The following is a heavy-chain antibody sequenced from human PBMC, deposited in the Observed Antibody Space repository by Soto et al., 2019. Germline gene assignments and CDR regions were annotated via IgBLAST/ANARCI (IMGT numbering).Heavy chain of an antibody. Sequence: QVQLVQSGAEVKKPGASVKVSCKASGYTFTSYAMLWVRQAPGQRLEWMGWITAGNGNTKYSQKFQGRVTITRDTSASTAYMELSSLRSEDTAVYYCARAQNLEMATPWGQGTLVTISS. CDR3: ARAQNLEMATP. CDR2: ITAGNGNT. CDR1: GYTFTSYA. V-gene: IGHV1-3*01. D-gene: IGHD5-12*01. J-gene: IGHJ4*02.